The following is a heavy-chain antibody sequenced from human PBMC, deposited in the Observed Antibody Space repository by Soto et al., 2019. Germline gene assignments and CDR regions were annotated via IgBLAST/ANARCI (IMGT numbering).Heavy chain of an antibody. CDR3: ARDRPSSVLRFLEWLLPGDGMDV. Sequence: PGGSLRLSCAASGFTFSSYAMHWVRQAPGKGLEWVAVISYDGSNKYYADSVKGRFTISRDNSKNTLCLQMNSLRAEDTAVYYCARDRPSSVLRFLEWLLPGDGMDVWGQGTTVTVSS. CDR2: ISYDGSNK. D-gene: IGHD3-3*01. V-gene: IGHV3-30-3*01. CDR1: GFTFSSYA. J-gene: IGHJ6*02.